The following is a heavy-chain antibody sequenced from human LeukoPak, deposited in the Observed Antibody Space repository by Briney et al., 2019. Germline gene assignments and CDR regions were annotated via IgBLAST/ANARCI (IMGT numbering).Heavy chain of an antibody. J-gene: IGHJ4*02. V-gene: IGHV4-38-2*02. CDR2: IYHSGTT. CDR3: ARNVLYSSSADY. D-gene: IGHD6-6*01. Sequence: SETLSLTCSVSAYSISSGYYWGWVRQPPGKGLEWIGTIYHSGTTYYNPSLKSRVTISVDTSKNQFSLKLSSVTAADTAVYYCARNVLYSSSADYWGQGTLVTVSS. CDR1: AYSISSGYY.